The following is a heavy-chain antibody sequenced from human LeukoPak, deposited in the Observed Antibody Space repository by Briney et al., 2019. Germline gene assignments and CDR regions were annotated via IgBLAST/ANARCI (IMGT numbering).Heavy chain of an antibody. CDR2: ISGSGGST. J-gene: IGHJ1*01. V-gene: IGHV3-23*01. CDR1: GFTFCSYA. Sequence: PGGSLRLSCAASGFTFCSYAMSWVRQAPGKGLEWVSAISGSGGSTYYADSVKGRFTISRDKSKNTLYLQMNSLRAEDTAVYYCANPFRGSSGWYLYFHHGGQGPLVTVSS. CDR3: ANPFRGSSGWYLYFHH. D-gene: IGHD6-19*01.